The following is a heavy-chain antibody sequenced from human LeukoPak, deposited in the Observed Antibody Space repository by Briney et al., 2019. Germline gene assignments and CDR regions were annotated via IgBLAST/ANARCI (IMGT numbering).Heavy chain of an antibody. J-gene: IGHJ4*02. D-gene: IGHD2-21*02. CDR1: GGSISSSSYY. V-gene: IGHV4-39*07. CDR3: ARGGKYCGGDCYSDYYFDY. Sequence: PSETLSLTCTVSGGSISSSSYYWGWIRQPPGKGLEWIGSIYYSGSTNYNPSLKSRVTISVDTSKNQFSLKLSSVTAADTAVYYCARGGKYCGGDCYSDYYFDYWGQGTLVTVSS. CDR2: IYYSGST.